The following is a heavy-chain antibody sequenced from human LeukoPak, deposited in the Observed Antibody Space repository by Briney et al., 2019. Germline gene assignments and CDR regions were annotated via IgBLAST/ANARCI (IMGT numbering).Heavy chain of an antibody. Sequence: SETLSLTCTVSGGSISSYYWSWIRQPPGKGLELIGYMYDSGSANYNPSLKSRVTISVDTSKNQFSLRLSSVTAADTAVYYCARHPLLRGALFNYWGQGILVTVSS. D-gene: IGHD3-10*01. V-gene: IGHV4-59*01. CDR2: MYDSGSA. CDR3: ARHPLLRGALFNY. CDR1: GGSISSYY. J-gene: IGHJ4*01.